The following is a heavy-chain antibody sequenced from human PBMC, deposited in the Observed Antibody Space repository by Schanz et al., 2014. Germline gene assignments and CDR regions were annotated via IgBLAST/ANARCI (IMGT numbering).Heavy chain of an antibody. J-gene: IGHJ5*02. Sequence: QVQLVQSGAEVKKPGSSMKVSCKASGGTFNSYTINWVRQAPGQGLEWMGRIVPIAGITNYAQRFQGRVTITADKSSDTAYMELSSLRSEDTAVYYCAREVGLYDRGWFDPWGQGTLVTGSS. CDR1: GGTFNSYT. CDR2: IVPIAGIT. CDR3: AREVGLYDRGWFDP. D-gene: IGHD3-22*01. V-gene: IGHV1-69*08.